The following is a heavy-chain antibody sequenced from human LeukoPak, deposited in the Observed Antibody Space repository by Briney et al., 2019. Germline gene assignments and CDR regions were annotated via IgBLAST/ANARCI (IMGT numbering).Heavy chain of an antibody. CDR1: GFTVSSNY. CDR3: ARGNDASRFHAFDI. V-gene: IGHV3-53*04. D-gene: IGHD1-1*01. CDR2: IYSGGST. Sequence: GGSLRLSCAASGFTVSSNYMSWVRQAPGKGLEWVSVIYSGGSTYYADSVKGRFTISRHNSKNTLYLQMNSLRAEDTAVYYCARGNDASRFHAFDIWGQGTMVTVPS. J-gene: IGHJ3*02.